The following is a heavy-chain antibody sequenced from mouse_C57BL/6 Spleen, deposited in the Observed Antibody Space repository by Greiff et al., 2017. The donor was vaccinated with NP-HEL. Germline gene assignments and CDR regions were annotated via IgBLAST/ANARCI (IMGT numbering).Heavy chain of an antibody. CDR2: IDPSDSYT. CDR1: GYTFTSYW. D-gene: IGHD1-3*01. CDR3: ARRGGKGYFDV. J-gene: IGHJ1*03. Sequence: VKLLESGAELVMPGASVKLSCKASGYTFTSYWMHWVKQRPGQGLEWIGEIDPSDSYTNYNQKFKGKSTLTVDKSSSTAYMQLSSLTSEDSAVYYCARRGGKGYFDVWGTGTTVTVSS. V-gene: IGHV1-69*01.